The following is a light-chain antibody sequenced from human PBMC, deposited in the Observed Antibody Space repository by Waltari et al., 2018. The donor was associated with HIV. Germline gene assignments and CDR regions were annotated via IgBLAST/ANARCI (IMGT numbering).Light chain of an antibody. CDR1: SSDVDGYNF. V-gene: IGLV2-23*02. Sequence: QSALTQPASVSGSPGQSITISCTGTSSDVDGYNFVSWYQQHPGKAPKLIIFDVCKRPSGVSVRFSGSKSGNTASLTISGLQSEDEADYYCCSYAGSRTWVFGGGTKVTVL. CDR2: DVC. CDR3: CSYAGSRTWV. J-gene: IGLJ3*02.